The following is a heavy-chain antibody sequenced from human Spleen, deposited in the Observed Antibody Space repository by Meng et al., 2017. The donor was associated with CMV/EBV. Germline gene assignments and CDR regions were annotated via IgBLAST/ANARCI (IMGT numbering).Heavy chain of an antibody. D-gene: IGHD3-3*01. CDR2: INDGGGTT. V-gene: IGHV3-23*01. Sequence: GESLKISCEASGFTFSSFEMSWVRQAPGKGLEWVTTINDGGGTTYYADSVKGRFTISRDNSRNTLHLQMNSLRAEDTALYYCAKEDDFWSGYYHYWGQGTQVTVSS. CDR1: GFTFSSFE. J-gene: IGHJ4*02. CDR3: AKEDDFWSGYYHY.